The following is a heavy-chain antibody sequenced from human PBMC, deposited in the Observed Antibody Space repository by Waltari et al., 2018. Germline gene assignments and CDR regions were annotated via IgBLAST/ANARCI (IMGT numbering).Heavy chain of an antibody. J-gene: IGHJ5*02. Sequence: QVQLKQWGAGTLKPSETLSLTCGVYGGSFSGYHWTWVRQPPGKGLEWIGEINNGAVTNNRPSLKSRGAISVDASKKQFSLSVRSVTAADTAVYYCARGGVPDYYGSGSPYRNWFDPWGPGTLVTVSS. CDR1: GGSFSGYH. CDR3: ARGGVPDYYGSGSPYRNWFDP. V-gene: IGHV4-34*02. CDR2: INNGAVT. D-gene: IGHD3-10*01.